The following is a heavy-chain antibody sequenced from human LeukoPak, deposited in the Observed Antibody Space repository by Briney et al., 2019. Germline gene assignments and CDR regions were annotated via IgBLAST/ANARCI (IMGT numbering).Heavy chain of an antibody. V-gene: IGHV4-39*01. Sequence: SETLSLTCTVSGGSISSSSYYWGGIRQPPGKGLEWIGCFLCCGSTYYNPSLRRRVTISVDPSKNQFSLKLSSVTAADTALSYCARHDTVVTLGFDYWGQGTLVTVSS. CDR2: FLCCGST. CDR3: ARHDTVVTLGFDY. CDR1: GGSISSSSYY. D-gene: IGHD4-23*01. J-gene: IGHJ4*02.